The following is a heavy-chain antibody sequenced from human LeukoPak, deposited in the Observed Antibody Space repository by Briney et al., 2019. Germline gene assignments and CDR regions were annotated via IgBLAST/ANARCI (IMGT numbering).Heavy chain of an antibody. J-gene: IGHJ4*02. CDR3: ARVRPPLGEFDY. CDR2: IYYSGST. V-gene: IGHV4-30-4*08. CDR1: GGSISSGDYY. Sequence: SETLSLTCTVSGGSISSGDYYWSWIRQPPGKGLEWIGYIYYSGSTYYNPSLKSRVTTSVDTSKNQFSLKLSSVTAADTAVYYCARVRPPLGEFDYWGQGTLVTVSS. D-gene: IGHD1-26*01.